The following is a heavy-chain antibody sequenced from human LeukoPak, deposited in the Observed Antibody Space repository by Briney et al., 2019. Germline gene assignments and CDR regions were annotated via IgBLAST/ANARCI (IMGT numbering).Heavy chain of an antibody. CDR1: GFTFSNYS. D-gene: IGHD2-2*01. CDR2: ISSTSNTI. J-gene: IGHJ4*02. CDR3: ARPSRSTGPAY. Sequence: GGSLRLSCAASGFTFSNYSMNWVRQAPGKGLEWVSWISSTSNTIYYADSVKGRFTISRDNAKNSLDPQMNSLRDEDTAVYYCARPSRSTGPAYWGQGTLVTVSS. V-gene: IGHV3-48*02.